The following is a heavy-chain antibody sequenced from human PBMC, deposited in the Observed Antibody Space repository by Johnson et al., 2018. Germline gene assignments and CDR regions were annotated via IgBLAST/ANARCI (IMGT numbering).Heavy chain of an antibody. V-gene: IGHV3-73*02. CDR1: GFTFGGSA. Sequence: VQLQESGGGLVQXGGSLKLSCAASGFTFGGSAIHWVRQASGKGLEWVGRIRNKANNYATAYAASVEDRFTVSRDDSGNTADLQMNSLKTDDTAMYYCARGRNWGDAFDMWGQGTMVTVSS. J-gene: IGHJ3*02. CDR2: IRNKANNYAT. CDR3: ARGRNWGDAFDM. D-gene: IGHD7-27*01.